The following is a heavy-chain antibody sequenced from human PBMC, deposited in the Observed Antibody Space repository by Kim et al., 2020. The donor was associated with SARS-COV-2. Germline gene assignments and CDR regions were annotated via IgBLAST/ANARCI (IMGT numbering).Heavy chain of an antibody. V-gene: IGHV1-69*13. CDR2: IIPICGTA. J-gene: IGHJ4*02. D-gene: IGHD3-10*01. Sequence: SVKVSCKASGYTFSSYAISWVRQAPGQGLEWMGVIIPICGTANYAQKFQGRVTITADESTSTAYMELSSLRYEDTAVYYCARGMVRGVNSFRYWGQGTLVTVSS. CDR1: GYTFSSYA. CDR3: ARGMVRGVNSFRY.